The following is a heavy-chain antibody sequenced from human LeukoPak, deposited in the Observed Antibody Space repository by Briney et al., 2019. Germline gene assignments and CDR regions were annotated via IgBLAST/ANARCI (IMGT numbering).Heavy chain of an antibody. J-gene: IGHJ5*02. D-gene: IGHD6-13*01. CDR1: GYSISSGYY. CDR3: ARLGSSSWYDNWFDP. Sequence: SETLSLTCTVSGYSISSGYYWGWIRQPPGKGLEWIGSIYHSGSTYYNPSLKSRVTISVDTSRNQFPLKLSSVTAADTAVYYCARLGSSSWYDNWFDPWGQGTLVTVSS. CDR2: IYHSGST. V-gene: IGHV4-38-2*02.